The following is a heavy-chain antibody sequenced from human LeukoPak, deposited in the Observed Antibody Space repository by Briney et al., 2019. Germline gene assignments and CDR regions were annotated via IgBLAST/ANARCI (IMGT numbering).Heavy chain of an antibody. CDR3: AKKGALGSLWSRAFDI. Sequence: GGSLRLSCAASGFTFSSYAMSWVRQAPGKGLEWVSAISGSGGSTYYADSVKGRFTISRDNSKNTLYLQMNSLRAEDTAVYYCAKKGALGSLWSRAFDIWGQGTMVTVSS. V-gene: IGHV3-23*01. D-gene: IGHD5-18*01. J-gene: IGHJ3*02. CDR1: GFTFSSYA. CDR2: ISGSGGST.